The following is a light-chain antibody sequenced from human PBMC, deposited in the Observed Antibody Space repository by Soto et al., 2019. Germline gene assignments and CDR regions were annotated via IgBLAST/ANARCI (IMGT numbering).Light chain of an antibody. Sequence: DIVLTQSPATLSLSPGERATLSCRASQSVSSYLAWYQRKPGQPPMLLIYGASNRATGVPTRFSGSGSGTDFTLTISSLEPEDFALYYCQQRSNWPITFGQGTRLEIK. CDR2: GAS. J-gene: IGKJ5*01. V-gene: IGKV3-11*01. CDR3: QQRSNWPIT. CDR1: QSVSSY.